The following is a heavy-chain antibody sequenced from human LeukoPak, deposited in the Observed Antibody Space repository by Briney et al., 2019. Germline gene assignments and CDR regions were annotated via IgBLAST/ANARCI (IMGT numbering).Heavy chain of an antibody. CDR2: ISSSSSYI. CDR3: ARDTIFST. Sequence: GGSLRLPCAASGFTFSSYSMNWVRQAPGEGLEWVSSISSSSSYIYYADSLKGRFTISRDNAKNSLYLQMNSLRAENTAVYYCARDTIFSTWGQGTLVTVSS. V-gene: IGHV3-21*01. J-gene: IGHJ5*02. CDR1: GFTFSSYS. D-gene: IGHD3-9*01.